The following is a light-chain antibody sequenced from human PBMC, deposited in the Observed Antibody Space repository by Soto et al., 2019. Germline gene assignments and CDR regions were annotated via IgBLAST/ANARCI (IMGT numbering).Light chain of an antibody. J-gene: IGKJ5*01. CDR3: QQRSNWPIT. CDR2: DAS. V-gene: IGKV3-11*01. CDR1: RSVSSY. Sequence: EIVWTQSPATLYLSPGESATLSCRATRSVSSYLAWYQQKPGQAPRLLIYDASSRPTDIPARFSGSGSGTDFTLTISSLEPEDFALYYCQQRSNWPITFGQGRRLEIK.